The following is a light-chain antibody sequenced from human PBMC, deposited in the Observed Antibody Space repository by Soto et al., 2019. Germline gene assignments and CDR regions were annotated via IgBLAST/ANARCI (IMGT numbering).Light chain of an antibody. CDR3: AGWEHSLNGLDV. J-gene: IGLJ1*01. CDR1: SSNIGSNT. V-gene: IGLV1-44*01. Sequence: QSLLTQPPSAFGTPGQRVTISCSGSSSNIGSNTVNWYQQLPGTAPKLLIYSNNQRPSGVPDRFSGSKSGTSASLAISGLQSEDEADYYCAGWEHSLNGLDVFGTGTKVSVL. CDR2: SNN.